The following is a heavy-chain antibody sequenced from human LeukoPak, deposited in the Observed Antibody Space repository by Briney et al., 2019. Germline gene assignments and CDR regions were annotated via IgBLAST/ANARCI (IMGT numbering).Heavy chain of an antibody. D-gene: IGHD6-13*01. V-gene: IGHV1-2*06. J-gene: IGHJ4*02. CDR1: GYTFTGYY. CDR2: INPNSGGT. CDR3: ARDRSSSSWYSDFDY. Sequence: GASVKVSCKASGYTFTGYYMHWVRQAPGQGLEWMGRINPNSGGTNYAQKFQGRVTMTRDTSISTAYMELSRLRSDDTAVYYCARDRSSSSWYSDFDYWGQGTLVTVSS.